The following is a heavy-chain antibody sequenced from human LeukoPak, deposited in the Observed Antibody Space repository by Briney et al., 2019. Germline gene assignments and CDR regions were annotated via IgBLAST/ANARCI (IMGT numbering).Heavy chain of an antibody. CDR1: GGSISSSSYY. Sequence: PSETLSLTCTVSGGSISSSSYYWGWIRQPPGKGLEWIGSIYYSGGTYYNPSLKSRVTISVDTSKNQFSLKLSSVTAADTAVYYCARDTSRTSTHNWFDPWGQGTLVTVSS. CDR2: IYYSGGT. CDR3: ARDTSRTSTHNWFDP. J-gene: IGHJ5*02. D-gene: IGHD2/OR15-2a*01. V-gene: IGHV4-39*07.